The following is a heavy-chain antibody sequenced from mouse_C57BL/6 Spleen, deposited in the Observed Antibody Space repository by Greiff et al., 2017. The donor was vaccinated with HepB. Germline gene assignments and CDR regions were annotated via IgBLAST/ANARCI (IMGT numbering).Heavy chain of an antibody. J-gene: IGHJ3*01. Sequence: EVKLMESGGGLVKPGGSLKLSCAASGFTFSSYAMSWVRQTPEKRLEWVATISDGGSYTYYPDNVKGRFTISRDNAKNNLYLQMSHLKSEDTAMYYCARDDYYGSSYLAWFAYWGQGTLVTVSA. CDR2: ISDGGSYT. CDR3: ARDDYYGSSYLAWFAY. D-gene: IGHD1-1*01. V-gene: IGHV5-4*01. CDR1: GFTFSSYA.